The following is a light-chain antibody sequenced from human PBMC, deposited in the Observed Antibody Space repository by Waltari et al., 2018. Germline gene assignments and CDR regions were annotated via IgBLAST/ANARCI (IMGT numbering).Light chain of an antibody. CDR2: AAS. Sequence: AIRITQSPSSLSASTGDRVTITCRARQGISSYLAWYQQKPGKAPKLLIYAASTLQSGVPSRFSGSGSGTDFTLTISCLQSEDFATYYCQQYYSYLPFTFGPGTKVDIK. J-gene: IGKJ3*01. CDR3: QQYYSYLPFT. V-gene: IGKV1-8*01. CDR1: QGISSY.